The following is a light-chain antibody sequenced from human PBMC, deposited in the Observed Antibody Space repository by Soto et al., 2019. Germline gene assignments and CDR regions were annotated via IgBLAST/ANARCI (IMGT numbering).Light chain of an antibody. CDR2: ATS. CDR1: QGIRND. Sequence: DIQMTQSPSSLSASVGDRVTITCRASQGIRNDLTWYQQKPGKAPKRLIYATSSLQSGVPSRFRGSGSGTDVTLTISSLQSDDIATYYCLQHDTYPWTFGQGTKVEI. CDR3: LQHDTYPWT. V-gene: IGKV1-17*01. J-gene: IGKJ1*01.